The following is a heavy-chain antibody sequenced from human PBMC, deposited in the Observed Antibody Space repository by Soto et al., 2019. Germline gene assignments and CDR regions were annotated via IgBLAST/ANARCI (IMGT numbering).Heavy chain of an antibody. V-gene: IGHV3-48*01. CDR2: ISSSTTK. J-gene: IGHJ5*02. CDR3: ARDGCSGSNCLNWFDP. D-gene: IGHD2-15*01. CDR1: GFTFSSYS. Sequence: GGSLRLSCAASGFTFSSYSMKWVRQAPGKGLEWVSYISSSTTKYYADSVKGRFTISRDNAKNSLYLQMNSLRAEDTAVYYCARDGCSGSNCLNWFDPWGQGTLVTVSS.